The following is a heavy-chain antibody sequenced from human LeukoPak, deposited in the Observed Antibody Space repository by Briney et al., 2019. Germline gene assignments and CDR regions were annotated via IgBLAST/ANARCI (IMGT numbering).Heavy chain of an antibody. CDR1: GFTFSSYG. D-gene: IGHD4-23*01. Sequence: GGSLRLSCAASGFTFSSYGMSWVRQAPGKGLEWVSAISGSGGSTYYADSVKGRFTISRDNSRNALYLQLSRLRVDDTAFYYCPKPLLTPGNWGPGTLVTVSS. V-gene: IGHV3-23*01. CDR3: PKPLLTPGN. J-gene: IGHJ4*02. CDR2: ISGSGGST.